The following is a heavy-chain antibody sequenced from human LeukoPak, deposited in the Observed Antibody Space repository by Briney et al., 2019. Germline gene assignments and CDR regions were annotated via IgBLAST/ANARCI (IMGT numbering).Heavy chain of an antibody. CDR1: GFTFSSYW. D-gene: IGHD2-15*01. Sequence: PGGSLRLSCAASGFTFSSYWMSWVRQAPGKGLEWVANIKQDGSEKYYLDSLKGRFTVSRDNAKNSLYLQINSLRAGDTAVYFCARVGAARYYYYYMDVWGKGTTVTVSS. CDR3: ARVGAARYYYYYMDV. J-gene: IGHJ6*03. V-gene: IGHV3-7*01. CDR2: IKQDGSEK.